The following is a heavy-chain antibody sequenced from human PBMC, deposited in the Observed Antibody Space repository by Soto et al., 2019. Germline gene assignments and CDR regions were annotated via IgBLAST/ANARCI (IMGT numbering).Heavy chain of an antibody. Sequence: QVQLVESGGGVVQPGRSLRLSCAASGFTFSSYGMHWVRQAPGKGLEWVAVIWYDGSNKYYADSVKGRFTISRDNSQNTLYLQMNSLRAEDTAVYYCARDRDGGYSGHGGMAVWGQGTTVTVSS. D-gene: IGHD5-12*01. CDR2: IWYDGSNK. CDR3: ARDRDGGYSGHGGMAV. CDR1: GFTFSSYG. V-gene: IGHV3-33*01. J-gene: IGHJ6*02.